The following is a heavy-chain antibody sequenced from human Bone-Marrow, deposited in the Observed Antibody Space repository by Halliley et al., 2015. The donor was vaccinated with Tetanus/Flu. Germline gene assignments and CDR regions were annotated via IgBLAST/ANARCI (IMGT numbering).Heavy chain of an antibody. J-gene: IGHJ4*02. CDR3: ATDLHYGPD. Sequence: KGLEWISYISANSVYTNYADSVKGRFTISRDNAKNSLYLQMNSLGAEDTAVYYCATDLHYGPDWGQGTLVTVSS. V-gene: IGHV3-11*03. CDR2: ISANSVYT. D-gene: IGHD3-10*01.